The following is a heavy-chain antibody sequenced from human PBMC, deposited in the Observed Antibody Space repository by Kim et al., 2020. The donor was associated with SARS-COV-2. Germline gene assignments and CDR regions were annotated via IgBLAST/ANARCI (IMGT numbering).Heavy chain of an antibody. V-gene: IGHV4-34*01. CDR3: ARGPYYYDSSGYSYSIAF. CDR1: GGSFSGYY. J-gene: IGHJ3*01. CDR2: INRSGST. Sequence: SETLSLTCAVYGGSFSGYYWSWIRQPPGKGLEWIGEINRSGSTNYNPSLKSRVTISVDTSKNQLFLKVTSATAADTAVYYCARGPYYYDSSGYSYSIAF. D-gene: IGHD3-22*01.